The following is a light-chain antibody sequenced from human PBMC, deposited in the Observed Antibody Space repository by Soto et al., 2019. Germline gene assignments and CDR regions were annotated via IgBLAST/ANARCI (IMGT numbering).Light chain of an antibody. CDR2: DVS. V-gene: IGLV2-14*01. CDR1: SSDFGGYNY. Sequence: QSLLTQPPSLSGSPGQAITLSCTGTSSDFGGYNYVSWYQQHPGKAPKLMIYDVSNRPSGVSNRFSGSKSGNTASLTISGLQAEDEADYYCSSYTSSSTLYVFGTGTKVTVL. CDR3: SSYTSSSTLYV. J-gene: IGLJ1*01.